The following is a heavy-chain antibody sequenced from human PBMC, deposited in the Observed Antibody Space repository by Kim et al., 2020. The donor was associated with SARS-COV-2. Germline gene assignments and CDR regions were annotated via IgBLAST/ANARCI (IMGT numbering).Heavy chain of an antibody. Sequence: YYADSVKGRFTISRDNSKNTLYLQMNSLRAEDTAVYYCAKSQGYQYYFDYWGQGTLVTVSS. V-gene: IGHV3-23*01. J-gene: IGHJ4*02. D-gene: IGHD2-2*01. CDR3: AKSQGYQYYFDY.